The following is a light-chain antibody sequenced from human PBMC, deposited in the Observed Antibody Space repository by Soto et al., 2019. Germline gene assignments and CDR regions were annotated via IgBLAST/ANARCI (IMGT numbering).Light chain of an antibody. CDR2: EVS. J-gene: IGLJ3*02. Sequence: QSVLTQPASVSGSPGQSITISCTGTSSDVGGYNYVPWYQQHPGKAPKLTIYEVSNRPSGVSNRFSGSKSGNTASLTISGLQAEDEADYYCSSYTSSSTLVFGGGTKVNVL. CDR1: SSDVGGYNY. V-gene: IGLV2-14*01. CDR3: SSYTSSSTLV.